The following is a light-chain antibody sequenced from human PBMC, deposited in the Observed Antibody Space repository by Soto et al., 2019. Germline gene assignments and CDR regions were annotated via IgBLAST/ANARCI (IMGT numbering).Light chain of an antibody. J-gene: IGKJ1*01. V-gene: IGKV1-39*01. CDR3: QQTYSSPPWT. CDR1: QSISSY. Sequence: DIQMTQSPSSLSASVGDRVTITCRASQSISSYLNWYQQKPGKPPKLLIYAAVSLQSGIPSRFSAYGSGTDFTLTISSLQPEDFATYYCQQTYSSPPWTFGQGTKVDIK. CDR2: AAV.